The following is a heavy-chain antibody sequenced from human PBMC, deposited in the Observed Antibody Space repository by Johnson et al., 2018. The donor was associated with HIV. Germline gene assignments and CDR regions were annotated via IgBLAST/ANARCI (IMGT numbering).Heavy chain of an antibody. V-gene: IGHV3-30-3*01. CDR1: GFTFSSYA. J-gene: IGHJ3*02. CDR3: AREWIGHSSSWFRYAFDI. Sequence: QVQLVESGGGVVQPGRSLRLSCAASGFTFSSYAMHWVRQAPGKGLEWVAVISYDGSNKYYADSVKGRFTISRDNSKNTLYLQMNSLGAEDTAVYYCAREWIGHSSSWFRYAFDIWGQGTMVTVSS. D-gene: IGHD6-13*01. CDR2: ISYDGSNK.